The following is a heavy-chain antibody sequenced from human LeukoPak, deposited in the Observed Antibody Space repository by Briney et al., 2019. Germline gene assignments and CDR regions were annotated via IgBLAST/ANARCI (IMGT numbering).Heavy chain of an antibody. CDR2: IKQDGSKK. Sequence: GGSLRLSCVASGFPFSSYWMTWVRQAPGKGLEWVANIKQDGSKKSYVDSVKGRFTISRDNAKNSLYLQMNSLRAEDTAVYYCARDRVLDYWGQGTLVTVSS. D-gene: IGHD3-10*01. V-gene: IGHV3-7*01. CDR3: ARDRVLDY. J-gene: IGHJ4*02. CDR1: GFPFSSYW.